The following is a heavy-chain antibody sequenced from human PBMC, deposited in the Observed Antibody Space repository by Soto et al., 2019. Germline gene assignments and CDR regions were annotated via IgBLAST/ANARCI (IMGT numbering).Heavy chain of an antibody. V-gene: IGHV4-34*01. CDR3: ASSLTVTSYFDY. J-gene: IGHJ4*02. Sequence: SETLSLTCAVYGGPFSGYYWSWIRQPPGKGLEWIGEINHSGSTNYNPSLKSRVTISVDTSKNQFSLKLSSVTAADTAVYYCASSLTVTSYFDYWGQGTLVTVSS. CDR2: INHSGST. CDR1: GGPFSGYY. D-gene: IGHD4-4*01.